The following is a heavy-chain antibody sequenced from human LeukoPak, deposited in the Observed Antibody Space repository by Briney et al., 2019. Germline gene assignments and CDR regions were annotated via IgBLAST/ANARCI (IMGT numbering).Heavy chain of an antibody. CDR2: ISGSGGST. CDR3: AKALAARPDWFDY. CDR1: GFTFSSYA. D-gene: IGHD6-6*01. J-gene: IGHJ4*02. V-gene: IGHV3-23*01. Sequence: TGGSLRLSCAASGFTFSSYAMSWVRQAPGKGLEWVSAISGSGGSTYYADSVKGRFTISRDNSKNTLYLQMNSLRAEDTAVYYCAKALAARPDWFDYWGQGTLVTVSS.